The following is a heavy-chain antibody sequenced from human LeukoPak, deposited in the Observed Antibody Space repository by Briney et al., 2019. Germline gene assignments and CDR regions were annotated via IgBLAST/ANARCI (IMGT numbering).Heavy chain of an antibody. CDR2: IYYSGST. CDR3: ARAPSHDSSGYCSY. J-gene: IGHJ4*02. Sequence: KPSETLSLTCTVSGGSISSYYWSWIRQPPGKGLEWIGYIYYSGSTNYNPSLKSRVTISVDTSKNQFPLKLSSVTAADTAVYYCARAPSHDSSGYCSYWGQGTLVTVSS. D-gene: IGHD3-22*01. V-gene: IGHV4-59*12. CDR1: GGSISSYY.